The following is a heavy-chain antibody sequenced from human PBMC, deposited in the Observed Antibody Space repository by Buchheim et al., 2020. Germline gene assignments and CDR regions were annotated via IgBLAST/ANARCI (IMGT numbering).Heavy chain of an antibody. CDR3: SRGFLAYYYYYGMDV. CDR1: GFTFSSYA. CDR2: ISYDGSNK. J-gene: IGHJ6*02. V-gene: IGHV3-30*04. D-gene: IGHD2/OR15-2a*01. Sequence: QVQLVESGGGVVQPGRSLRLSCAASGFTFSSYAMHWVRQAPGKGLEWVAVISYDGSNKYYADSVKGRFTISSDNSKNTPYLQMNSLRAEDTAVYYCSRGFLAYYYYYGMDVWGQGTT.